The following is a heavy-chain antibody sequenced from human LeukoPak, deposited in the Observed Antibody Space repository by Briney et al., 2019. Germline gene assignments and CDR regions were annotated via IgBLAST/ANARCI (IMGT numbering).Heavy chain of an antibody. CDR1: GFTFSSYV. V-gene: IGHV3-30*04. CDR3: ASLNYYDSSGYSDY. Sequence: QPGGSLRLSCAASGFTFSSYVMHWVRQAPGKGLEWVAIISYDGSNEYYADSVKGRFTISRDNSKNTLYLQMNSLRAADTAVYYCASLNYYDSSGYSDYWGQGTLVTVSS. D-gene: IGHD3-22*01. CDR2: ISYDGSNE. J-gene: IGHJ4*02.